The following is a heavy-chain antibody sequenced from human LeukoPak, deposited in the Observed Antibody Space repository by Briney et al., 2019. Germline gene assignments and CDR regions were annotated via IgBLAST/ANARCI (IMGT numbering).Heavy chain of an antibody. CDR3: ARHLEYCSTTSCYPWFDP. CDR1: GGSISSYY. V-gene: IGHV4-59*01. Sequence: SGTLSLTCTVSGGSISSYYWSWIRQPPGKGLEWIGYIYYSGSTNYNPSLKSRVIISVDTSKNQFSLKLSSVTAADTAVYYCARHLEYCSTTSCYPWFDPWGQGTPVTVSS. D-gene: IGHD2-2*01. CDR2: IYYSGST. J-gene: IGHJ5*02.